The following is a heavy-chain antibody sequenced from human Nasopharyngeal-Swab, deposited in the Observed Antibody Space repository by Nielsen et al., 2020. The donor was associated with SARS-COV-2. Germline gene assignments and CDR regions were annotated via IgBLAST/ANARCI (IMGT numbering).Heavy chain of an antibody. Sequence: SVKVSCKASGGTFTTYAISWVRQAPGQGLEWMGGIIPIFGTANYAQKFQGRVTITADESTSTAYMELSSLRSEDTAVYYCARAGITVAGLKYYFDYWGQGILVTVSS. D-gene: IGHD6-19*01. CDR1: GGTFTTYA. CDR2: IIPIFGTA. V-gene: IGHV1-69*13. J-gene: IGHJ4*02. CDR3: ARAGITVAGLKYYFDY.